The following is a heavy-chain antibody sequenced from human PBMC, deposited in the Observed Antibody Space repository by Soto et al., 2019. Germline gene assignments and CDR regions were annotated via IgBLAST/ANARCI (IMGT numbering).Heavy chain of an antibody. J-gene: IGHJ4*02. Sequence: SETLSLTCTVSGGSFKSGSYSWSWIRQPPGKGLEWIGYVYHTGRTSYNPSLKSRVSISMDTSKNQFSLNLDSVTAADTAVYFCGRDFAYFDSWGQGTLVTVSS. D-gene: IGHD3-3*01. V-gene: IGHV4-61*01. CDR1: GGSFKSGSYS. CDR3: GRDFAYFDS. CDR2: VYHTGRT.